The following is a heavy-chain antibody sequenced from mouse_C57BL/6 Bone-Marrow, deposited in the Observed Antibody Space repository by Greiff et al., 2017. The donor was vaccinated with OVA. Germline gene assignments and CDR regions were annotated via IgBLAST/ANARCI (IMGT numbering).Heavy chain of an antibody. CDR1: GFTFSDYG. CDR2: ISSGSSTI. CDR3: ARSWSVYAMDY. J-gene: IGHJ4*01. V-gene: IGHV5-17*01. Sequence: EVKLVESGGGLVKPGGSLKLSCAASGFTFSDYGMHWVRQAPEKGLEWVAYISSGSSTIYYADTVKGRFTISRDNAKNTLFLQMTSLRSEDTAMDYCARSWSVYAMDYWGQGTSVTVSS.